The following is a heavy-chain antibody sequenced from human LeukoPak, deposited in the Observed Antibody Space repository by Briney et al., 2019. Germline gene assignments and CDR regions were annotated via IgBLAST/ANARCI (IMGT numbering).Heavy chain of an antibody. CDR3: ASGGSGSYAFDY. V-gene: IGHV4-34*01. Sequence: SETLSLTCAVYGGSFSGYYWGWIRQPPGKGLEWIGEINHSGSTNYNPSLKSRVTISVDTSKNQFSLKLSSVTAEDTAVYYCASGGSGSYAFDYWGQGTLVTVSS. CDR2: INHSGST. J-gene: IGHJ4*02. D-gene: IGHD3-10*01. CDR1: GGSFSGYY.